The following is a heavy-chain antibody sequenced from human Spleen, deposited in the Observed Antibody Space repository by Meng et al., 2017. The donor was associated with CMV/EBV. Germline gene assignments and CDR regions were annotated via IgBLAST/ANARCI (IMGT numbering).Heavy chain of an antibody. Sequence: GGSLKISCAASGFNFRNDWMSWVRQAPGKGLEWIGRIKSEGSGGTIDYATPVEGRFTISRDDSKYTLFLQMNSLKTEDTAVYYCARGGPLGSYFDYWGQGALVTVSS. J-gene: IGHJ4*02. V-gene: IGHV3-15*01. CDR2: IKSEGSGGTI. CDR3: ARGGPLGSYFDY. D-gene: IGHD1-26*01. CDR1: GFNFRNDW.